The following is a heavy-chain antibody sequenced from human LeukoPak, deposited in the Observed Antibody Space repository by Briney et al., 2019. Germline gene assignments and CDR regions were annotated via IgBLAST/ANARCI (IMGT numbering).Heavy chain of an antibody. Sequence: GGSLRLSCVASGFIFSDYDMTWIRQAPGKGLEWISYIDTSSSTMYYADSVKGRFTISRDNAKNSLFLQMNSLRAEDTAVYYCARDRGPCTAWGQGTLVTVSS. CDR1: GFIFSDYD. V-gene: IGHV3-11*01. CDR2: IDTSSSTM. CDR3: ARDRGPCTA. J-gene: IGHJ4*02. D-gene: IGHD1-26*01.